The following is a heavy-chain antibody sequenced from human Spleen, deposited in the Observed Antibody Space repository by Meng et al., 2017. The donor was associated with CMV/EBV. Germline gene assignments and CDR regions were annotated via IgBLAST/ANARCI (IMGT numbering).Heavy chain of an antibody. CDR3: ARAPFKSGVFDI. CDR1: GGSISNRNW. Sequence: CGVAGGSISNRNWWNWVRQPPGKGLEWIGEIYHDGTTNNNPSLKGRVTISVDKSKNQFSLKLASVTAADTAVYYCARAPFKSGVFDIWGQGALVTVSS. D-gene: IGHD3-10*01. V-gene: IGHV4-4*02. CDR2: IYHDGTT. J-gene: IGHJ4*02.